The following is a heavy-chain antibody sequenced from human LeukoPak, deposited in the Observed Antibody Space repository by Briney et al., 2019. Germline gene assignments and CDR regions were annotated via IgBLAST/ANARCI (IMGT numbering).Heavy chain of an antibody. V-gene: IGHV1-18*04. CDR2: ISTYNDNT. CDR1: GYTFTSYY. J-gene: IGHJ4*02. Sequence: ASVKVSCKASGYTFTSYYMHWVRQAPGQGLEWMGWISTYNDNTNYAQKLQGRVTMTTDTSTSTAYMELRSLRSDDTAVYYCARGEGGAVAYYFDYWGQGTLVTVSS. D-gene: IGHD6-19*01. CDR3: ARGEGGAVAYYFDY.